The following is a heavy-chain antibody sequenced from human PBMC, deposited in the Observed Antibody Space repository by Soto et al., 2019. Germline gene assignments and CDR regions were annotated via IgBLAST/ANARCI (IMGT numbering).Heavy chain of an antibody. D-gene: IGHD3-22*01. J-gene: IGHJ6*04. Sequence: PGESLKISCKGSGYSFTSYWIGWVRQMPGKGLEWMGIIYPGDSDTRYSPSFQGQVTISADKSISTAYLQWSSLKASDTAMYYCARHQLFYYDSSGYLGYYGMDVWGKGTTVTVSS. CDR1: GYSFTSYW. V-gene: IGHV5-51*01. CDR3: ARHQLFYYDSSGYLGYYGMDV. CDR2: IYPGDSDT.